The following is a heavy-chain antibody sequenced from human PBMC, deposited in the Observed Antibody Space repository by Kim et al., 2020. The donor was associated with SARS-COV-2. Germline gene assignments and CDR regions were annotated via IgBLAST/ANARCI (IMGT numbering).Heavy chain of an antibody. Sequence: SETLSLTCTVSGGSISSYYWSWIRQPPGKGLEWSGYIYYSGSTNYNPSLKSRVTISVDTSKNQFSLKLSSVTAADTAVYYCARERVNWFDPWGQGTLVTVSS. V-gene: IGHV4-59*01. CDR3: ARERVNWFDP. J-gene: IGHJ5*02. CDR2: IYYSGST. CDR1: GGSISSYY.